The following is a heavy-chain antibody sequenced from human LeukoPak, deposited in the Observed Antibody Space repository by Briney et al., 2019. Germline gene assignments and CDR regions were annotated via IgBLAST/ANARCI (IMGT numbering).Heavy chain of an antibody. D-gene: IGHD6-19*01. CDR3: AESIAVAGLYFDY. CDR2: INHSGST. CDR1: GGSFSGYY. Sequence: SETLSLTCAVYGGSFSGYYWSWIRQPPGKGLEWIGEINHSGSTNYNPSLKSRVTISVDTSKNQFSLKLSSVTAADTAVYYCAESIAVAGLYFDYWGQGTLVTVS. V-gene: IGHV4-34*01. J-gene: IGHJ4*02.